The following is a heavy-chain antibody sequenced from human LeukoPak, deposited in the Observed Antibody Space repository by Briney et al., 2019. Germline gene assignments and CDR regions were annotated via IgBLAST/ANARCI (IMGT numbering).Heavy chain of an antibody. Sequence: GGSLRLSCAASGFTFDDYDMSWVRQAPGKGLEWVSGINWNGGSTGYADSVKGRFTISRDNAKNSLYLQMNSLRAEDTALYYCARDWDSSGYYYFDYWGQGTLVTVSS. CDR3: ARDWDSSGYYYFDY. CDR1: GFTFDDYD. CDR2: INWNGGST. D-gene: IGHD3-22*01. J-gene: IGHJ4*02. V-gene: IGHV3-20*04.